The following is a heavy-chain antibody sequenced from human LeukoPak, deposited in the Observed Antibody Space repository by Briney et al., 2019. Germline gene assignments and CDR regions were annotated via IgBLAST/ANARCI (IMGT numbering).Heavy chain of an antibody. V-gene: IGHV4-59*01. Sequence: SETLSLTCTVSGGSISNYYWNWIRQPPGKGLEWIGFIYSSGTTNYNPSLKSRLSFSIDTSKNQFSLKLTSMTAADTAVYYCARTTEGGYTYDYFYYYYMDVWGKGTTVTISS. CDR2: IYSSGTT. CDR1: GGSISNYY. CDR3: ARTTEGGYTYDYFYYYYMDV. J-gene: IGHJ6*03. D-gene: IGHD5-18*01.